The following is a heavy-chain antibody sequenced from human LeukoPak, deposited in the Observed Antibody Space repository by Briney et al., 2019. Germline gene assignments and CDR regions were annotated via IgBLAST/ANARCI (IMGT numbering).Heavy chain of an antibody. V-gene: IGHV1-8*01. CDR2: MNPNSGNT. CDR3: ARDLTVAIKGHNFDY. CDR1: GYTFTSYD. J-gene: IGHJ4*02. D-gene: IGHD3-9*01. Sequence: ASVKVSCKASGYTFTSYDINWVRQATGQGLEWMGWMNPNSGNTGYAQKFQGRVTMTRNTSISTAYMELSSLRSEDAAVYYCARDLTVAIKGHNFDYWGQGTLVTVSS.